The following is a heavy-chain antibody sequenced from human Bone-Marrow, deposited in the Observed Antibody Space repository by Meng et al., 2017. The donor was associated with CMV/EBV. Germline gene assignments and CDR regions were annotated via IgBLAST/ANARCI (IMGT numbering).Heavy chain of an antibody. D-gene: IGHD1-26*01. V-gene: IGHV3-48*04. CDR1: GFTFSSYS. J-gene: IGHJ5*02. CDR2: ISSSSSTI. Sequence: GGSLRLSCAASGFTFSSYSMNWVRQAPGKGLEWVSYISSSSSTIYYADSVKGRFTISRDNAKNSLYLQVNSLRAEDTAVYYCAGPLPSGSFWFDPWGQGTLVTVSS. CDR3: AGPLPSGSFWFDP.